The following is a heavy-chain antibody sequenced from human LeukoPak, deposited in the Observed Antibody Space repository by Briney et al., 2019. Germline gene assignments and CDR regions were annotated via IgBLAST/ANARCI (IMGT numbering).Heavy chain of an antibody. J-gene: IGHJ4*02. Sequence: SETLSLTCTVSGGSTSSRGYYWGWIRQPPGRGLEWIGTIYYSGSTYYNPSLKSRVTISVDTSNNQFSLKLTSVTAADTAVYYCAKETAERGTGSTFFDYWGQGTLVTVSS. CDR2: IYYSGST. D-gene: IGHD1-7*01. CDR1: GGSTSSRGYY. CDR3: AKETAERGTGSTFFDY. V-gene: IGHV4-39*07.